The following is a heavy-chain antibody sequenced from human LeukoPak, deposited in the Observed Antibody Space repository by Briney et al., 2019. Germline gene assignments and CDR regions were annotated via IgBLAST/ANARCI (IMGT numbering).Heavy chain of an antibody. Sequence: SETLSLTCTVSGGSISSYYWGWIRQPPGKGLGWIGYIYYSGSTNYNPSLKSRVTISVDTSKNQFSLKLSSVTAADTAVYYCARDRSLDIVVVPDYYYGMDVWGKGTTVTVSS. CDR3: ARDRSLDIVVVPDYYYGMDV. J-gene: IGHJ6*04. V-gene: IGHV4-59*01. CDR2: IYYSGST. CDR1: GGSISSYY. D-gene: IGHD2-2*03.